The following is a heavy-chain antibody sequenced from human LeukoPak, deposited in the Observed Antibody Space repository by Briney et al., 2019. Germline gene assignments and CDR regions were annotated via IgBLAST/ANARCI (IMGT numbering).Heavy chain of an antibody. D-gene: IGHD5-24*01. Sequence: SVKVSCKASGDTGTFSSYAISWVRQAPGQGLEWMGGIIPIFGTANYAQKFQGRVTITADKSTSTAYMELSSLRSEDTAVYYCARGEMANQFDYWGQGTLVTVSS. CDR2: IIPIFGTA. CDR1: GDTGTFSSYA. CDR3: ARGEMANQFDY. J-gene: IGHJ4*02. V-gene: IGHV1-69*06.